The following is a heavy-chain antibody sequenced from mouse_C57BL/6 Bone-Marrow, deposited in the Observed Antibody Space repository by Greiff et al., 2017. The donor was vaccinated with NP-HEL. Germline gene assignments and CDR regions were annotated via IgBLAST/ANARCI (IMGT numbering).Heavy chain of an antibody. J-gene: IGHJ3*01. CDR1: GYTFTSYW. CDR2: IYPSDSET. Sequence: QVHVKQPGAELVRPGSSVKLSCKASGYTFTSYWMDWVKQRPGQGLEWIGNIYPSDSETHYNQKFKDKATLTVDKSSSTAYLQLSSLTSEDSAVYYCARGGYSNYEGVWFAYWGQGTLVTVSA. V-gene: IGHV1-61*01. CDR3: ARGGYSNYEGVWFAY. D-gene: IGHD2-5*01.